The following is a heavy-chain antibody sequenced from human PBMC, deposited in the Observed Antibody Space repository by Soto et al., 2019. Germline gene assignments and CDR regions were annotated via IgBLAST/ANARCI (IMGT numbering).Heavy chain of an antibody. V-gene: IGHV4-30-4*01. CDR1: GGSISSGDYY. D-gene: IGHD2-15*01. Sequence: SETLSLTCTVSGGSISSGDYYWSWIRQPPGKGLEWIGYIYYSGSTYYNPSLKSRVTISVDTSKNQFSLKLSSVTAADTAVYYCARAQSGSCYDYWGQGTLVTVSS. CDR3: ARAQSGSCYDY. CDR2: IYYSGST. J-gene: IGHJ4*02.